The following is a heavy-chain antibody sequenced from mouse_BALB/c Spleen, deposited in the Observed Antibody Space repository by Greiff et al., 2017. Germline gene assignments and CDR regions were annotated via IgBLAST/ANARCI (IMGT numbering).Heavy chain of an antibody. V-gene: IGHV14-3*02. CDR1: GFNIKDTY. CDR3: APLLYYAMGY. CDR2: IDPANGNT. Sequence: VQLQQSGAELVKPGASVKLSCTASGFNIKDTYMHWVKQRPEQGLEWIGRIDPANGNTKYDPKFQGKATITADTSSNTAYLQLSSLTSEDTAVYYCAPLLYYAMGYWGQGTSVTVSS. J-gene: IGHJ4*01.